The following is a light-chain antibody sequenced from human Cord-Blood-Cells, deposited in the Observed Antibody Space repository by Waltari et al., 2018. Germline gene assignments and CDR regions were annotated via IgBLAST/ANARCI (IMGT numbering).Light chain of an antibody. Sequence: IVFTQSPATLSWSPGERATLSCRASQSVSSYLAWYQQKPGQAPRLLIYDASNRATGIPARFSGSVSGTDFTLTISSLEPEDFAVYYCQQRSNWPRTFGQGTKVEIK. CDR2: DAS. J-gene: IGKJ1*01. V-gene: IGKV3-11*01. CDR1: QSVSSY. CDR3: QQRSNWPRT.